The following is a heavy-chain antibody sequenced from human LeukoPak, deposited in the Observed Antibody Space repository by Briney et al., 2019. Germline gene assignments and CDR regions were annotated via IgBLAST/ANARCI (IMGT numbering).Heavy chain of an antibody. Sequence: PGGSLRLSCADSGFTFSTYAMSWVRLAPGKGLEWVSGISGSGGSTYYADSVKGRFTRSRDNYNNTLYVQMNSLRVEDTAVYYCAKSGGLSGSGRLAMDVWGQGTTVTVSS. V-gene: IGHV3-23*01. CDR1: GFTFSTYA. D-gene: IGHD3-10*01. CDR3: AKSGGLSGSGRLAMDV. CDR2: ISGSGGST. J-gene: IGHJ6*02.